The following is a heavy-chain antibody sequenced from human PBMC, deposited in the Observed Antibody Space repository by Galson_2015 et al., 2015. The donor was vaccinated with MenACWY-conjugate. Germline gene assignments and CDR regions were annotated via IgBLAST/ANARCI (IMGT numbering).Heavy chain of an antibody. CDR2: IKQDGSEK. Sequence: SLRLSCAASGFTFSSYWMSWVRQAPGKGLEWVANIKQDGSEKYYVDSVKGRFTISRDNAKNSLYLQMNSLRAEDTAVYYCARDPRDNNWSFDSWGQGTLVTVSS. D-gene: IGHD1-1*01. V-gene: IGHV3-7*03. CDR1: GFTFSSYW. J-gene: IGHJ4*02. CDR3: ARDPRDNNWSFDS.